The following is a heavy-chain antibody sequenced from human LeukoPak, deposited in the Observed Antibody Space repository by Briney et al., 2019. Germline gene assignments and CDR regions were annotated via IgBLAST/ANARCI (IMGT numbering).Heavy chain of an antibody. D-gene: IGHD6-19*01. CDR3: AKRRGIAVAGTAGLMDY. J-gene: IGHJ4*02. Sequence: GGSLRLSCAASGFTVSSNYMSWVRQAPGKGLEWVSVIYSGGSTYYADSVKGRFTISRDNSKNTLYLQMNSLRAEDTAVYYCAKRRGIAVAGTAGLMDYWGQGTLVTVSS. CDR2: IYSGGST. CDR1: GFTVSSNY. V-gene: IGHV3-53*05.